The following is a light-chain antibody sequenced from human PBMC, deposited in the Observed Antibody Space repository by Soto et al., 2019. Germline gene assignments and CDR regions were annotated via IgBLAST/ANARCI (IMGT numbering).Light chain of an antibody. J-gene: IGLJ1*01. V-gene: IGLV2-23*01. CDR2: EGT. CDR1: SSDVGSYNL. Sequence: ALTQPASVSGSPGQSITISCTGTSSDVGSYNLVSWYQQHPGKAPKLMIYEGTKRPSGVSIRFSGSKSGSTASLTISGLQAEDEADYYCCSYAGSSSYVFGTGTKLTVL. CDR3: CSYAGSSSYV.